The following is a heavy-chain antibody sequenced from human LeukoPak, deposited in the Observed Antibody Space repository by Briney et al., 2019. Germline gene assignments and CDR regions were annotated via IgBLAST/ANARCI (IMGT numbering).Heavy chain of an antibody. V-gene: IGHV4-59*08. CDR2: IYYSGST. D-gene: IGHD1-26*01. CDR1: GDSISSTEYY. Sequence: SETLSLTCTVSGDSISSTEYYWSWIRQPPGKGLEWIGYIYYSGSTNYNPSLKSRVTISVDTSKNQFSLKLSSVTAADTAVYYCARSGTVGAMPVWGQGTLVTVSS. J-gene: IGHJ4*02. CDR3: ARSGTVGAMPV.